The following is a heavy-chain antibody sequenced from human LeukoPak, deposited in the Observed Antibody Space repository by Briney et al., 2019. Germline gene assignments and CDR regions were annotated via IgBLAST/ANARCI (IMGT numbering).Heavy chain of an antibody. CDR3: AKRGDSGACNDY. J-gene: IGHJ4*02. D-gene: IGHD2-21*01. CDR2: ISGSGEST. V-gene: IGHV3-23*01. Sequence: PGGSLRLSCAASGFTFSSYSMRWVRQAPGKGLEWVSGISGSGESTYYADSVKGRFTIPRDNSKNTLYLQMNSLRTEDTALYYCAKRGDSGACNDYWGQGTLVTVSS. CDR1: GFTFSSYS.